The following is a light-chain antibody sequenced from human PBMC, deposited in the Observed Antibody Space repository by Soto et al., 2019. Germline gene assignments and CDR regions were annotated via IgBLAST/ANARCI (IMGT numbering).Light chain of an antibody. Sequence: DIRMTQTPPSLSASIEDRVTITCRARQGIGKFLAWYQQKPGKLPKLLIYAASTLQSGVPSRFSGSGSGTDFTLTISSLQPEDVATYYCQNYSSAPLFTFGPGTRVDV. V-gene: IGKV1-27*01. J-gene: IGKJ3*01. CDR1: QGIGKF. CDR3: QNYSSAPLFT. CDR2: AAS.